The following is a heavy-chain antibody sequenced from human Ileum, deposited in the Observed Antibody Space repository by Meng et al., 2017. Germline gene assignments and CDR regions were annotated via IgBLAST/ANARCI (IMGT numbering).Heavy chain of an antibody. CDR3: ATGGYCSGGGCNWYFDL. CDR1: GGSFSATY. Sequence: QVQLQQWGAGLLKPSETLSLTCVVYGGSFSATYWTWIRQPPGKGLEWIGEINHSGSTNYKPSLKSRVTISVDTSKNQFSLKLSSVTAADTAVYYCATGGYCSGGGCNWYFDLWGRGTLVTVSS. V-gene: IGHV4-34*01. J-gene: IGHJ2*01. D-gene: IGHD2-15*01. CDR2: INHSGST.